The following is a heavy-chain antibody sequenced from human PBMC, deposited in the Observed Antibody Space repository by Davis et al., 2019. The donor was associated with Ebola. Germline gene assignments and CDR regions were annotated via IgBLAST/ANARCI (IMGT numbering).Heavy chain of an antibody. V-gene: IGHV4-39*01. CDR3: AIRSGWYPGY. D-gene: IGHD6-19*01. Sequence: SETLSLTCSVSGGSISSYYWGWIRQPPGKGLEWIGSIYYSGSTYYNPSLKSRVTISVDTSKNQFSLKLSSVTAADTAVYYCAIRSGWYPGYWGQGTLVTVSS. J-gene: IGHJ4*02. CDR1: GGSISSYY. CDR2: IYYSGST.